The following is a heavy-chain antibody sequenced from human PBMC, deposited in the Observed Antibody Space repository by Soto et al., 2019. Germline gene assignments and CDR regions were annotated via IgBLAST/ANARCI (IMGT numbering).Heavy chain of an antibody. J-gene: IGHJ4*02. V-gene: IGHV1-18*01. CDR1: GYTFTSYG. CDR3: ARGVGETRYFISLDS. D-gene: IGHD3-9*01. Sequence: ASVKVSCKASGYTFTSYGISWVRQAPGQGLEWMGWISVYNGNTNYAQKLQGRVTMTTETSTSTAYMELRSLRSDDTAVYYCARGVGETRYFISLDSWGQGTLVTVSS. CDR2: ISVYNGNT.